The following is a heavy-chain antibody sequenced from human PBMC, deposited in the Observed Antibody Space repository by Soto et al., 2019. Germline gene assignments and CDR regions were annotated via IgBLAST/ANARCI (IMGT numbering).Heavy chain of an antibody. V-gene: IGHV3-30-3*01. D-gene: IGHD6-19*01. CDR1: GFTFSSYA. CDR2: ISYDGSNK. Sequence: QVQLVESGGGVVQPGRSLRLSCAASGFTFSSYAMHWVRQAPGKGLEWVAVISYDGSNKYYADSVKGRFTISRDNSKNTLYLQMNSLRAEDTAVYYCARSSSGWYKDAFDIWGQGTMFTVS. CDR3: ARSSSGWYKDAFDI. J-gene: IGHJ3*02.